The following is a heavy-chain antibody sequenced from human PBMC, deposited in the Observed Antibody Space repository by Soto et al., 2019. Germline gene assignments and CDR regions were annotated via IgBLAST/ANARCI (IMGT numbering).Heavy chain of an antibody. CDR1: GFTLSSYG. D-gene: IGHD3-22*01. Sequence: QAQLVESGGGVVQPGRSLRLSCAASGFTLSSYGMYWVRPAPGKGLEWVAVISYDGNTKYYGVFVKGRFTIARDNSKDTLQLQMNSLRAADAAVYYCANSPGTALSGSHHWGQGTLVTVSS. CDR3: ANSPGTALSGSHH. V-gene: IGHV3-30*18. CDR2: ISYDGNTK. J-gene: IGHJ5*02.